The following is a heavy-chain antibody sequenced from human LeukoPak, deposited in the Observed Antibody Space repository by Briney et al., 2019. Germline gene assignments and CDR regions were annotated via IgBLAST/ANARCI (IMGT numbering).Heavy chain of an antibody. J-gene: IGHJ4*02. Sequence: GASVKVSCKAPGGTFSSYAISWVRQAPGQGLEWMGGIIPIFGTANYAQKFQGRVTITADESTSTAYMELSSLRSEDTAVYYCARGRFLEWPLQQYYFDYWGQGTLVTVSS. CDR2: IIPIFGTA. D-gene: IGHD3-3*01. CDR3: ARGRFLEWPLQQYYFDY. V-gene: IGHV1-69*13. CDR1: GGTFSSYA.